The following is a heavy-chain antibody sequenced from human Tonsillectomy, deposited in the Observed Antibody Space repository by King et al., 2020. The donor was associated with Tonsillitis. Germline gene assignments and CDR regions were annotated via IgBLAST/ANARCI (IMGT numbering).Heavy chain of an antibody. J-gene: IGHJ4*02. V-gene: IGHV4-61*02. Sequence: QLQESGPGLVKPSQTLSLTCTVSGGSISSGGYYWSWIRQPAGEGLEWIGRMYTSGSTNHNPSLKSRVTMSVDPSKNQFSLKLDSVTASDTAVYYCARDRSGSGSYYSPFDYWGQGTLVTVSS. D-gene: IGHD3-10*01. CDR2: MYTSGST. CDR1: GGSISSGGYY. CDR3: ARDRSGSGSYYSPFDY.